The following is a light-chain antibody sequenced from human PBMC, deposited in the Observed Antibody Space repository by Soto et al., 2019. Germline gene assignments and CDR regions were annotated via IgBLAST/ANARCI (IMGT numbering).Light chain of an antibody. CDR1: QTITNY. Sequence: DIQMTQSPSSLSASVGDRVTITCRASQTITNYLNWYQQKPGEAPKLLIYAASSLQSGVPSRFNGGGSGTDFTLTISSLQPEDFATYYCQQSYSTPPTFGQGTKVEIK. J-gene: IGKJ1*01. CDR2: AAS. CDR3: QQSYSTPPT. V-gene: IGKV1-39*01.